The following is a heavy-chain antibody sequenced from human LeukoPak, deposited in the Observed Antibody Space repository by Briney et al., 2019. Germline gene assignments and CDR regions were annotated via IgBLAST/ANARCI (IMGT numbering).Heavy chain of an antibody. CDR3: ARSSGYYYNFDY. D-gene: IGHD3-22*01. CDR1: GFTFSSYA. Sequence: GGSLRLSCAASGFTFSSYAMSWVRQAPGKGREWVTAISGSGGRTYYADSVRGRFTISRDNAKNSLYLQMNSLRAEDTAVYYCARSSGYYYNFDYWGQGTLVTVSS. CDR2: ISGSGGRT. V-gene: IGHV3-23*01. J-gene: IGHJ4*02.